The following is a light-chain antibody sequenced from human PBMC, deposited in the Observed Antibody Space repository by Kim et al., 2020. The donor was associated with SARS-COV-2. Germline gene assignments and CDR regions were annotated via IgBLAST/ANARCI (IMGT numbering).Light chain of an antibody. CDR1: SSDVGGYNH. J-gene: IGLJ1*01. Sequence: QSVTISCTGTSSDVGGYNHVSWYQQHPGKAPKLMIYDGTKRPSGVPDRFSGSKSGNTASLIISGLQAEDEADYYCCSYAGSYTFYVFGTGTKVTVL. CDR2: DGT. V-gene: IGLV2-11*03. CDR3: CSYAGSYTFYV.